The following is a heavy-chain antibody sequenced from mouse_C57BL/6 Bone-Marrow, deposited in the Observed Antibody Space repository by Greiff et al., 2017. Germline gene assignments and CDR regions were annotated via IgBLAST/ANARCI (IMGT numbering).Heavy chain of an antibody. D-gene: IGHD2-3*01. V-gene: IGHV14-4*01. J-gene: IGHJ3*01. CDR1: GFNIKDDY. CDR2: IDPENGDT. CDR3: TVYDGDYEAY. Sequence: EVQLQQSGAELVRPGASVKLSCTASGFNIKDDYMHWVKQRPEQGLEWIGWIDPENGDTEYASKFQGKATITADTSSNTAYLQLSSLTSEDTAVYYCTVYDGDYEAYWGQGTLVTVSA.